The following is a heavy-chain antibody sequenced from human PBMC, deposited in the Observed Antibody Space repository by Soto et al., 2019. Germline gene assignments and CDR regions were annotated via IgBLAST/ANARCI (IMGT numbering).Heavy chain of an antibody. CDR1: GGSISSYY. Sequence: QVQLQESGPGLVKPSETLSLTCTVSGGSISSYYWSWIRQPPGKGLEWIGYIYYSGSTSYNPSLKSRVTISVDTSKNQFSLKLSSVTAADTAVYYCARTTGYSSRGWFDPWGQGTLVTVSS. CDR2: IYYSGST. D-gene: IGHD6-13*01. V-gene: IGHV4-59*01. CDR3: ARTTGYSSRGWFDP. J-gene: IGHJ5*02.